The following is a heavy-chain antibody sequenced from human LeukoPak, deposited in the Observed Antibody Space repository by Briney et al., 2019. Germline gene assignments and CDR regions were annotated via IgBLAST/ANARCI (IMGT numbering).Heavy chain of an antibody. CDR2: INHSGST. Sequence: PSETLSLTCAVYGGSFSGYYWSWIRQPPGKGLERIGEINHSGSTNYNPSLKSRVTISVDTSKNQFSLKLSSVTAADTAVYYCARGRKVRGVITLDYWGQGTLVTVSS. CDR1: GGSFSGYY. D-gene: IGHD3-10*01. V-gene: IGHV4-34*01. J-gene: IGHJ4*02. CDR3: ARGRKVRGVITLDY.